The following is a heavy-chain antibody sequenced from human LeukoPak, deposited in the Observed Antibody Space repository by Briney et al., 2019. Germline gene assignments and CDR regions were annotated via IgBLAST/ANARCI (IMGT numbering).Heavy chain of an antibody. CDR2: INPNSGVT. V-gene: IGHV1-2*06. CDR1: GYTFPDFY. J-gene: IGHJ4*02. Sequence: ASVKVSCKTSGYTFPDFYLHWLRHSPGQGLDWMGRINPNSGVTNSAQKFQDRVTMTRDTSIDTAYMELNSLRSDDTAVYYCARVELSSSGSYYFDYWGQGTLVTVSS. D-gene: IGHD1-1*01. CDR3: ARVELSSSGSYYFDY.